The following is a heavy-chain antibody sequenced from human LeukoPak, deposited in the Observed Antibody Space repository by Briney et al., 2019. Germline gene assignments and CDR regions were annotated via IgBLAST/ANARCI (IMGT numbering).Heavy chain of an antibody. CDR3: ARDPSSTSCYDCQPAFHVWFDP. V-gene: IGHV3-7*01. D-gene: IGHD2-2*01. Sequence: GGSLRLSCAASGFTFGRNWMSWVRQAPGRGLEWVANINQDGSEKYYVDSVKGRFTISRDNAKNSLYLQMNSLRAEDTAVYYCARDPSSTSCYDCQPAFHVWFDPWGQGTLVTVSS. CDR2: INQDGSEK. J-gene: IGHJ5*02. CDR1: GFTFGRNW.